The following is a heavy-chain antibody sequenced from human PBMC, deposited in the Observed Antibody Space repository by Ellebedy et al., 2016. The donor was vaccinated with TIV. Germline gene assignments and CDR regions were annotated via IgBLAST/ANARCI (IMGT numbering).Heavy chain of an antibody. CDR2: ISQEGDEV. V-gene: IGHV3-7*04. CDR1: GFSFSSYW. D-gene: IGHD4-17*01. Sequence: GESLKISCAASGFSFSSYWMTWVRQAPGKGLEWVAKISQEGDEVFYVASVKGRFTISRDNAKNSMIRQMNSLRVEDTAVYHCARGASYGDYAVQVNPWFDPWGQGTLVTVSS. CDR3: ARGASYGDYAVQVNPWFDP. J-gene: IGHJ5*02.